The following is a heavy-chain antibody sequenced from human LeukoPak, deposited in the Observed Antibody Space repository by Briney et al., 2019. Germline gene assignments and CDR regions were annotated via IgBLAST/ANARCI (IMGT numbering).Heavy chain of an antibody. CDR1: GFTFSSYW. J-gene: IGHJ5*02. CDR3: ARAVAGPEGWFDP. CDR2: INTDGSST. V-gene: IGHV3-74*01. D-gene: IGHD6-19*01. Sequence: GGSLRLSCAASGFTFSSYWMHWVRQAPGKGLVWVSRINTDGSSTSYADSVKGRFTISRDNAKNTLYLQMNSLRAEDTAVYYCARAVAGPEGWFDPWGQGTLVSVSS.